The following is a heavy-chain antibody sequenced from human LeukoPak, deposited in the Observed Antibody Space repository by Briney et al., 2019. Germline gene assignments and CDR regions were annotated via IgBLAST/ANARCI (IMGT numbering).Heavy chain of an antibody. V-gene: IGHV1-69*06. J-gene: IGHJ4*02. D-gene: IGHD5-12*01. CDR1: GGTFSSYA. Sequence: GASVKVSCKASGGTFSSYAISWVRQAPGQGLEWMGGIIPIFGTANYAQKFQGRVTITADKSTSTAYMELSSLRSEDTAVYYCARATNTRVSNFDYWGQGTLVTVSS. CDR3: ARATNTRVSNFDY. CDR2: IIPIFGTA.